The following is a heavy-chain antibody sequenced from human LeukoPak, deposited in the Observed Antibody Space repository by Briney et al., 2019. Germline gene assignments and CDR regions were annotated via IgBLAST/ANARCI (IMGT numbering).Heavy chain of an antibody. V-gene: IGHV3-7*03. J-gene: IGHJ4*02. CDR2: IKQDGSEK. Sequence: GGSLRLSCGASGFTFSSYWMSWVRQAPGKGLEWVANIKQDGSEKNYVDSVKGRFTISRDNAKNSLYLQMNSLRAEDTAVYYCARDTPFGGYRGQGTLVTVSS. D-gene: IGHD3-16*01. CDR1: GFTFSSYW. CDR3: ARDTPFGGY.